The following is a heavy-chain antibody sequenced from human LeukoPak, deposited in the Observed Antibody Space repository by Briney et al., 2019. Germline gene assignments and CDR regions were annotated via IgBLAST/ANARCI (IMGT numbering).Heavy chain of an antibody. CDR1: GLTFSIHW. J-gene: IGHJ6*04. D-gene: IGHD3-10*02. CDR2: IIQDGSDK. CDR3: AELGITMIGGV. V-gene: IGHV3-7*01. Sequence: GGSLRLSCAASGLTFSIHWMNWVRQAPGKGLECVANIIQDGSDKYYVDSVKGRFTISRDNTKNSLYLQMNSLRAEDTAVYYCAELGITMIGGVWGKGTTVTISS.